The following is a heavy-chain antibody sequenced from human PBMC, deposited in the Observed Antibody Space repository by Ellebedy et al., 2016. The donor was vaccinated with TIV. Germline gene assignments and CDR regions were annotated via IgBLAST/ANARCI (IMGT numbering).Heavy chain of an antibody. CDR3: ARESYCGGDCYVLDK. D-gene: IGHD2-21*02. V-gene: IGHV4-59*11. Sequence: MPSETLSLTCTVSDDSISTHYWTWIRQAPGRGLEWIGYIHYSGRTNYSPSLKSRVTMSVDTSKSQFSLKVNSVTAADTAVYYCARESYCGGDCYVLDKWGQGTLVTVSS. J-gene: IGHJ4*02. CDR1: DDSISTHY. CDR2: IHYSGRT.